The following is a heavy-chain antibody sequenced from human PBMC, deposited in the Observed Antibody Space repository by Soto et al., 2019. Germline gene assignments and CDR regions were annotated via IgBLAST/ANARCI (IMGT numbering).Heavy chain of an antibody. J-gene: IGHJ3*02. Sequence: ASVKVSCKASGYTFTSYGISWVRQAPGQGLEWMGWISAYNGNTNYAQKLQGRVTMTTDTSTSTAYMELRSLRSDDTDVYYCARDSMIVVVEPLGAFDIWGQGTMVTVSS. CDR2: ISAYNGNT. CDR1: GYTFTSYG. CDR3: ARDSMIVVVEPLGAFDI. D-gene: IGHD3-22*01. V-gene: IGHV1-18*01.